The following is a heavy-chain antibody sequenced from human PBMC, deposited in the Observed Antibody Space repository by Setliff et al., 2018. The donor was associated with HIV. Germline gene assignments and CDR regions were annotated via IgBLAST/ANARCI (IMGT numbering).Heavy chain of an antibody. D-gene: IGHD6-19*01. Sequence: PSETLSLTCTVSGDSSGINYWAWIRQPPGKGLEWIGSVSYAGTTYYNPSLEGRVSMSFDSSKNQFSLRLRSMAAADAATYYCTADRASVWYGHWGQGTPVTVSS. CDR1: GDSSGINY. V-gene: IGHV4-59*04. J-gene: IGHJ5*02. CDR3: TADRASVWYGH. CDR2: VSYAGTT.